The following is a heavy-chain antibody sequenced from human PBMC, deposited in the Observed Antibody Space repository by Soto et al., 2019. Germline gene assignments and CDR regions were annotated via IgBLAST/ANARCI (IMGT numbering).Heavy chain of an antibody. CDR2: IYYSGST. J-gene: IGHJ4*02. Sequence: SETLSLTCTVSGGSISNNSYYWGWIRQPPGEGLEWIGSIYYSGSTYYNPSLKSRVTMSVDTSKNQFSLKLSSVTAADTAVYYCAYSMYDLGPTHWGQGTLVTVSS. D-gene: IGHD2-8*01. CDR1: GGSISNNSYY. CDR3: AYSMYDLGPTH. V-gene: IGHV4-39*01.